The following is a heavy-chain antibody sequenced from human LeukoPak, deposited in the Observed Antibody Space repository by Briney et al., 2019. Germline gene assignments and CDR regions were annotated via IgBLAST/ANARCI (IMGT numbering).Heavy chain of an antibody. V-gene: IGHV4-39*01. CDR1: GGSLSSSSYY. CDR2: IFYSGTT. Sequence: PSETLSLTCTVSGGSLSSSSYYWGWIRQPPGKGLEWIGNIFYSGTTYYNPSLMSRVTISVDTSKNQLSLKMRSVTAADTAVYYCARVLRGGTYYFDYWGQGTLVTASS. J-gene: IGHJ4*02. CDR3: ARVLRGGTYYFDY. D-gene: IGHD2-15*01.